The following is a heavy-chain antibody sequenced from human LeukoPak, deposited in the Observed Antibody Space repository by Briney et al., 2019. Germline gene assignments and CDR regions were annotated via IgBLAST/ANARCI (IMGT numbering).Heavy chain of an antibody. CDR3: ASTILTGSDNYYYYYGMDV. CDR2: INTNTGNP. Sequence: ASVKVSCQASGYTFTSYAMNWVRQAPGQGFEWMGWINTNTGNPTYAQGFTGRFVFSLDTSVSTAYLQISSLKAEDTAVYYCASTILTGSDNYYYYYGMDVWGQGTTVTVSS. CDR1: GYTFTSYA. J-gene: IGHJ6*02. D-gene: IGHD3-9*01. V-gene: IGHV7-4-1*02.